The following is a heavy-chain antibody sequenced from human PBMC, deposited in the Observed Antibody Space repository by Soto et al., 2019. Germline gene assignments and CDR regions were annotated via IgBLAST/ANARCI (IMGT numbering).Heavy chain of an antibody. CDR3: TRARGESYGDLPDDAFDF. Sequence: SLRLSCTASGFTFGDYAMSWFRQAPGKGLEWVGFIRSKAYGGTTEYAASVKGRFTISRDDSKSIAYLQMNSLKTEDTAVYYCTRARGESYGDLPDDAFDFWGKGTMVTVSS. CDR2: IRSKAYGGTT. J-gene: IGHJ3*01. CDR1: GFTFGDYA. V-gene: IGHV3-49*03. D-gene: IGHD4-17*01.